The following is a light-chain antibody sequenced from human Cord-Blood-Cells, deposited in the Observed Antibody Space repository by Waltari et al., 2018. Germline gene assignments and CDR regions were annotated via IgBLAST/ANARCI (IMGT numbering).Light chain of an antibody. J-gene: IGKJ1*01. CDR2: AVP. CDR3: MQGIHLPT. CDR1: QSLLHSDGKTY. Sequence: DIVMNQTPLSLSVTPGQPTSIPCKSTQSLLHSDGKTYLYSYLQKPGQSPQLLIYAVPSRFSGVPDSFSGSGSGTDFTLKISRVEAEDVGVYYCMQGIHLPTFGQGTKVEIK. V-gene: IGKV2-29*02.